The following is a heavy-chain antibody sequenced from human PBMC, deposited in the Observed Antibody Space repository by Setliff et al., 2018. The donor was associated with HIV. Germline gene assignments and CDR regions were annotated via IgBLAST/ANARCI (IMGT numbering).Heavy chain of an antibody. CDR3: ARGILFFYYMDI. Sequence: PSETLSLTCTVSGGSISNYYWSWIRQPPGKGLEWIGYIYPIGSPDFPSGNTVYNPSFRSRVTLSLDTSKNQFSLKLTSVTAADAAVYYCARGILFFYYMDIWGRGTTVTSP. CDR1: GGSISNYY. CDR2: IYPIGSPDFPSGNT. D-gene: IGHD2-21*01. V-gene: IGHV4-4*08. J-gene: IGHJ6*03.